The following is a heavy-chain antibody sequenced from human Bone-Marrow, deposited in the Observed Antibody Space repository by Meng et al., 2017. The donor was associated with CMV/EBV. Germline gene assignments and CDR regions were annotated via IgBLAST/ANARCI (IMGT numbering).Heavy chain of an antibody. Sequence: GGSLRLSCAACGFTFSDYYMTWIRQTPGKGLEWMSYISSGGYLKYYADSLKGRFTISRDNAKNSVYLQMNGLRAEDTAVYYCAREPGYCSSATCSSSTYGMDVWGQGTTVTVSS. D-gene: IGHD2-2*01. CDR3: AREPGYCSSATCSSSTYGMDV. J-gene: IGHJ6*02. V-gene: IGHV3-11*04. CDR1: GFTFSDYY. CDR2: ISSGGYLK.